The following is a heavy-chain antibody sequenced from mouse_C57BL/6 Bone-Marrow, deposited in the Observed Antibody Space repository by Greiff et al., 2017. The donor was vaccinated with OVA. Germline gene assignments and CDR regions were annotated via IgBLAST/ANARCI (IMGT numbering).Heavy chain of an antibody. V-gene: IGHV5-2*03. CDR1: EYKFPSHD. D-gene: IGHD2-3*01. Sequence: EVKLMESGGGLVQPGESLKLSCESNEYKFPSHDMSWVRKTPEKRLELVAAINSDGGSTYYPDTMEGRFIISRDNTTKTLYLQMSSLTSEDTALYYGARRYLMVTFDYWGQGTTLTVSS. CDR3: ARRYLMVTFDY. J-gene: IGHJ2*01. CDR2: INSDGGST.